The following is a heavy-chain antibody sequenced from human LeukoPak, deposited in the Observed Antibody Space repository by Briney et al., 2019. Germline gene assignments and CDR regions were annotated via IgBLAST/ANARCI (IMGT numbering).Heavy chain of an antibody. J-gene: IGHJ4*02. CDR1: GYTFTSYD. D-gene: IGHD5-12*01. CDR2: MNPNSGNT. V-gene: IGHV1-8*01. CDR3: ARGRTRYSGYDYGY. Sequence: ASVKVSCKASGYTFTSYDINWVRQATGQGLEWMGWMNPNSGNTGYAQKFQGRVTMTRNTSISTAYMELSSLRSEDTAVYYCARGRTRYSGYDYGYWGQGTRVTVSS.